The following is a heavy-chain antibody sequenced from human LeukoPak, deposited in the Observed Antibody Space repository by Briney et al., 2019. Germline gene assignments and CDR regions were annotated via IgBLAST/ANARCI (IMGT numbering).Heavy chain of an antibody. D-gene: IGHD3-22*01. CDR1: GFTFDDYG. CDR2: INWNGGST. J-gene: IGHJ4*02. CDR3: ARVEYYYDSSGYFDY. Sequence: GGSLRLSCAASGFTFDDYGMSWVRQAPGKGLEWVSGINWNGGSTGYADSVKGRFTISRDNAKNSLYLQMNSLRAEDTALNYCARVEYYYDSSGYFDYWGQGTLVTVSS. V-gene: IGHV3-20*04.